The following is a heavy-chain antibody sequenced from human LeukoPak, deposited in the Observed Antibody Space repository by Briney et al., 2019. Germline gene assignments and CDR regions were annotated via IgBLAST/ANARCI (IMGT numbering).Heavy chain of an antibody. CDR1: GGSISSGTYY. J-gene: IGHJ4*02. Sequence: KPSETLSLTCTVSGGSISSGTYYWSWIRQPAGKGLEWIGRIYRNGITNYSPSLKSRVTISIDTSKNQFSLELSSVNAADTAVYYCARDLYYGSGIYPQWGQGILVTVSS. V-gene: IGHV4-61*02. D-gene: IGHD3-10*01. CDR2: IYRNGIT. CDR3: ARDLYYGSGIYPQ.